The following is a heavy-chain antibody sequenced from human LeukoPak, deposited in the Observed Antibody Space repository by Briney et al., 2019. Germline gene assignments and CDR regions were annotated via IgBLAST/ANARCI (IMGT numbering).Heavy chain of an antibody. CDR2: IYYSGST. V-gene: IGHV4-59*12. D-gene: IGHD6-6*01. CDR1: GGSISSYY. Sequence: SETLSLTCTVSGGSISSYYWSWIRQPPGKGLEWIGYIYYSGSTNYNPSLKSRVTISVDTSKNQFSLKLSSVTAADTAVYYCARVSTLNVPDAFDIWGQGTMVTVSS. J-gene: IGHJ3*02. CDR3: ARVSTLNVPDAFDI.